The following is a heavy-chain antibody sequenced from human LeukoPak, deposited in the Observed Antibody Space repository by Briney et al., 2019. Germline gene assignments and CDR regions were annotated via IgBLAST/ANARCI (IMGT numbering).Heavy chain of an antibody. CDR3: AGGAAAIVGATEDY. Sequence: SVKVSCKASGGTFSSYAISWVRQAPGQGLEWMGRIIPIFGTANYAQKFQGRVTITTDESTSTAYMELSSLRSKDTAAYYCAGGAAAIVGATEDYWGQGTLVTVSS. J-gene: IGHJ4*02. CDR2: IIPIFGTA. V-gene: IGHV1-69*05. D-gene: IGHD1-26*01. CDR1: GGTFSSYA.